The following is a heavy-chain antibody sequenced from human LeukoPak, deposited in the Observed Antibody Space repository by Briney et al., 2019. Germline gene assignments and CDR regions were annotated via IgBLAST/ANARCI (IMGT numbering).Heavy chain of an antibody. CDR2: IYYSGST. J-gene: IGHJ4*02. CDR3: ARYVLSVAGTSL. D-gene: IGHD6-19*01. CDR1: GGSISGSSYY. V-gene: IGHV4-39*01. Sequence: SETLSLTCTVSGGSISGSSYYWGWIRQPTGQGLEWIGTIYYSGSTYYNPSLKSRVTISVDTSKNQFSLKLSSVTAADTAVYYCARYVLSVAGTSLWGQGTLVTASS.